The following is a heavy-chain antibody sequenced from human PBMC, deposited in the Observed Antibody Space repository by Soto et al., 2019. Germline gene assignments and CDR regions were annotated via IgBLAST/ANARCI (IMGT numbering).Heavy chain of an antibody. CDR1: GFTFSSFA. Sequence: GGSLRLSCAVSGFTFSSFAMSWVRQAPGKGLEWVSVISSSGGTTYYTDSVKGRFTISRDNSKNTLYLQMNSLRAEDTAVYYCTRRRDWTAVDPLDFWGQGTLVTVSS. J-gene: IGHJ4*02. V-gene: IGHV3-23*01. D-gene: IGHD2-21*01. CDR3: TRRRDWTAVDPLDF. CDR2: ISSSGGTT.